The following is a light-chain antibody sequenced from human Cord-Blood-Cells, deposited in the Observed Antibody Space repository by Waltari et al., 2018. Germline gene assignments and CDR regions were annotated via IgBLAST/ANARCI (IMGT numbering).Light chain of an antibody. J-gene: IGKJ3*01. Sequence: CKSSQSVLYSSNNKNYLAWYQQKPGQPPKLLIYWASTRESGVPDRFSGSGSGTDFTLTISSLQAEDVAVYYCQQYYSTPFTFGPGTKVDIK. V-gene: IGKV4-1*01. CDR3: QQYYSTPFT. CDR2: WAS. CDR1: QSVLYSSNNKNY.